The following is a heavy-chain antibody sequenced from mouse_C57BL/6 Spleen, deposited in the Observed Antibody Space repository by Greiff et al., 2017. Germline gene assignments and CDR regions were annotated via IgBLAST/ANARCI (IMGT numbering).Heavy chain of an antibody. CDR2: IYPSDSET. CDR3: ARTAQATGFSY. V-gene: IGHV1-61*01. CDR1: GYTFTSYW. D-gene: IGHD3-2*02. J-gene: IGHJ3*01. Sequence: VQLQQSGAELVRPGSSVKLSCKASGYTFTSYWMAWVKQRPGQGLEWIGNIYPSDSETHYNQKFKDKASLTVDKSSSTAYMQLSSLTSEDSAVYYCARTAQATGFSYWGQGTLVTVSA.